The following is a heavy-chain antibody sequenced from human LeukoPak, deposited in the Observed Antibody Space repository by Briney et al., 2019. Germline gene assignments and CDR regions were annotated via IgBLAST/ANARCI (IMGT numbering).Heavy chain of an antibody. V-gene: IGHV4-39*07. CDR3: ARDQSGYYFDY. Sequence: SETLSLTCTVSGGSVSSSSYHWGWIRQPPGKGLEWIGSIYYSGSTYYNPSLKSRVTISVDTSKNQFSLKLSSVTAADTAVYYCARDQSGYYFDYWGQGTLVTVSS. CDR2: IYYSGST. D-gene: IGHD1-26*01. J-gene: IGHJ4*02. CDR1: GGSVSSSSYH.